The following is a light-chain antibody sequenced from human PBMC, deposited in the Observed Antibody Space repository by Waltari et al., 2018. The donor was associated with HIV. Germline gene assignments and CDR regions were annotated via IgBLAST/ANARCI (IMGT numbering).Light chain of an antibody. CDR1: SSDVGVYAF. V-gene: IGLV2-11*01. CDR3: CSYAGSYSYV. J-gene: IGLJ1*01. Sequence: QSALTQPRSLSGSPAQSVTLPCPRSSSDVGVYAFVPWYQQYPGKAPKLIIFNVSKRPSGVPDRFSGSKSGNTASLTISGLQAEDEADYHCCSYAGSYSYVFGTGTQVTVL. CDR2: NVS.